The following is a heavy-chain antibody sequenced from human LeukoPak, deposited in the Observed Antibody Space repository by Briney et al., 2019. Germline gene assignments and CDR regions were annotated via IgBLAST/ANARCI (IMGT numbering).Heavy chain of an antibody. CDR2: IRYDGTTT. V-gene: IGHV3-30*02. D-gene: IGHD1-26*01. CDR3: AKDYSLSPDY. J-gene: IGHJ4*02. Sequence: PGGSLRLSCAASGFTFSSYAMHWVRQAPGKGLEWVAFIRYDGTTTYYADSVKGRFIISRDNSKNTLYLQMNSLRGEDTAVYYCAKDYSLSPDYWGQGTLVSVSS. CDR1: GFTFSSYA.